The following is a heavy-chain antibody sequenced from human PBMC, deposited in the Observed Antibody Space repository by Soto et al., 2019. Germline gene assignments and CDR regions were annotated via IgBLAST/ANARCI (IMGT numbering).Heavy chain of an antibody. Sequence: ASVKVSCKASGYTFTSYAMHWVRQAPGQRLEWMGWINAGNGNTKYSQKFQGRVTITRDTSASTAYMELSSLRSEDTAVYYCARGDYYGSGSYYDYYYMDVWGKGTTVTVSS. J-gene: IGHJ6*03. CDR1: GYTFTSYA. D-gene: IGHD3-10*01. V-gene: IGHV1-3*01. CDR3: ARGDYYGSGSYYDYYYMDV. CDR2: INAGNGNT.